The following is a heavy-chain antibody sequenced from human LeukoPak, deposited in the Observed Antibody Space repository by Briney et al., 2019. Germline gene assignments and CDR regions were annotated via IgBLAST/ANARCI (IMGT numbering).Heavy chain of an antibody. V-gene: IGHV4-30-4*08. CDR3: ARVGSPTNYYDSSGYYQYFDY. J-gene: IGHJ4*02. CDR2: IYYSGST. D-gene: IGHD3-22*01. Sequence: SETLSLTCTVSGASINNGDYYWTWIRQPPGKGLEWIGYIYYSGSTYYNPSLKSRVTISVDTSKNQFSLKLSSVTAADTAVYYCARVGSPTNYYDSSGYYQYFDYWGQGTLVTVSS. CDR1: GASINNGDYY.